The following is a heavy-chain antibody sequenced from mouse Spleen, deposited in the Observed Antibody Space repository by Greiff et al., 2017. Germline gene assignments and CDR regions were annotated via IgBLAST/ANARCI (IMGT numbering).Heavy chain of an antibody. CDR1: GYAFSSSW. Sequence: QVQLQQSGPELVKPGASVKISCKASGYAFSSSWMNWVKQRPGKGLEWIGRIYPGDGDTNYNGKFKGKATLTADKSPSTAYMQLSSLTSEDSAVYFCAFLLWSPYAMDYWGQGTSVTVSS. CDR2: IYPGDGDT. D-gene: IGHD2-10*01. CDR3: AFLLWSPYAMDY. J-gene: IGHJ4*01. V-gene: IGHV1-82*01.